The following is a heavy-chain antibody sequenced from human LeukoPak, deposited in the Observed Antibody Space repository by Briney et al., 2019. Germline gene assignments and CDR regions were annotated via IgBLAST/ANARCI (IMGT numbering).Heavy chain of an antibody. D-gene: IGHD3-22*01. J-gene: IGHJ4*02. V-gene: IGHV4-34*01. CDR1: GGSFSGYY. Sequence: KSSETLSLTCAVYGGSFSGYYWNWIRQPPGKGLEWIGEINHSGSTNYNPSLKSRVTISVDTSKNQFSLKLSSVTAADTAVYYCARADYYDSSGYYYGYWGQGTLVTVSS. CDR3: ARADYYDSSGYYYGY. CDR2: INHSGST.